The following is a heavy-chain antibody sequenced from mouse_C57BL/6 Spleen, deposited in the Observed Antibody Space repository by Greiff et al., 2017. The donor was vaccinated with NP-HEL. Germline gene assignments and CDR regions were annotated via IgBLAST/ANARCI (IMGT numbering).Heavy chain of an antibody. CDR2: IYPGSGST. CDR3: ARSDDGYYGTY. CDR1: GYTFTSYW. V-gene: IGHV1-55*01. D-gene: IGHD2-3*01. J-gene: IGHJ3*01. Sequence: QVQLQQPGAELVKPGASVKMSCKASGYTFTSYWITWVKQRPGQGLEWIGDIYPGSGSTNYNEQFKSKATLTVDTSSSTAYMQLSILTSEDSAVYYCARSDDGYYGTYWGQGTLVTVSA.